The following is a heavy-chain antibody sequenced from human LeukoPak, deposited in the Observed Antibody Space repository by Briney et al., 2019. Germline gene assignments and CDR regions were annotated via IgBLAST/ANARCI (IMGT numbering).Heavy chain of an antibody. V-gene: IGHV4-34*01. CDR3: ARGLRAGALLEWLFASGGSPLDV. Sequence: KPSETLSLTCAVYGGSFSGYYWSWIRQPPGKGLEWIGEINHSGSTNYNPSLKSRVTISVDTSKNQFSLKLSSVTAADTAVYYCARGLRAGALLEWLFASGGSPLDVWGKGTTVTVSS. D-gene: IGHD3-3*01. CDR2: INHSGST. J-gene: IGHJ6*04. CDR1: GGSFSGYY.